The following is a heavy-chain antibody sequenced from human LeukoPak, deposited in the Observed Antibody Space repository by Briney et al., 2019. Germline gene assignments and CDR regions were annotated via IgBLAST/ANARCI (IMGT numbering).Heavy chain of an antibody. CDR2: IRYDGNNK. Sequence: GGSLRLSCAASGFTFSSSGMHWVRQAPGKGLEWVAFIRYDGNNKYYADSVKGRFTISRDNSKNTLYLQMNSLRAEDTAVYYCAKDRIQLWYFDYWGQGTLVTVSS. CDR3: AKDRIQLWYFDY. V-gene: IGHV3-30*02. CDR1: GFTFSSSG. J-gene: IGHJ4*02. D-gene: IGHD5-18*01.